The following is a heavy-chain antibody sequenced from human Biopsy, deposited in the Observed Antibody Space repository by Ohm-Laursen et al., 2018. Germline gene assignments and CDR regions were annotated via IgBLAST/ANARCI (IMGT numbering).Heavy chain of an antibody. CDR3: GRAVRNQLLTDP. D-gene: IGHD1-7*01. J-gene: IGHJ5*02. CDR2: LNSVSGNS. V-gene: IGHV1-8*01. Sequence: ASVKVSCKASGYTFTSYDITWARQASGQGPEWIGWLNSVSGNSNFGQKFRGRVTVTSDTSISTAYMELSGLTSDDTATYYCGRAVRNQLLTDPWGQGTLVTVTS. CDR1: GYTFTSYD.